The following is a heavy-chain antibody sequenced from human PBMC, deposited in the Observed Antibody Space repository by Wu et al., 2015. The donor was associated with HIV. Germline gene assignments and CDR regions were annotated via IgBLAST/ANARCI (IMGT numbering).Heavy chain of an antibody. CDR3: ARPYSGYAYDVFDI. V-gene: IGHV1-69*13. J-gene: IGHJ3*02. D-gene: IGHD5-12*01. Sequence: QVQLVQSGAEVKEPGSSVKVSCKASGGTFSSDAVSWARQAPGQGLEWLGKIIPIFGITKYAQKFQGRVTITADESTSTAFMELSSLRSDDTAIYYCARPYSGYAYDVFDIWGQGTMVSVSS. CDR1: GGTFSSDA. CDR2: IIPIFGIT.